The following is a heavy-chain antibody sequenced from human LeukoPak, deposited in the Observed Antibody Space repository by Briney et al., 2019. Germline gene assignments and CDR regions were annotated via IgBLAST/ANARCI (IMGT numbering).Heavy chain of an antibody. V-gene: IGHV3-30*04. D-gene: IGHD3-22*01. Sequence: GGSLRLSCAASGFTFSSYAMHWVRQAPGKGLEWVAVISYDGSNKYYADSVKGRFTISRDNSKNTLYLQMNSLRAEDTAVYYCARDGGYYDIDYWGQGTLVTVSS. CDR3: ARDGGYYDIDY. CDR2: ISYDGSNK. J-gene: IGHJ4*02. CDR1: GFTFSSYA.